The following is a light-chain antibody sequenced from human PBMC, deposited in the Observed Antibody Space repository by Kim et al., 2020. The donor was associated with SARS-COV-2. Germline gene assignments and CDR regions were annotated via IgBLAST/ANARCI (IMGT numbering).Light chain of an antibody. Sequence: VSPGQTASITCTGDKLGDKYACWYQQKPGQSPVLVIYQDSKRPSGIPERFSGSNSENTATLTISGTQAMDEADYYCQAWDSSTKVFGTGTKVTVL. CDR1: KLGDKY. V-gene: IGLV3-1*01. J-gene: IGLJ1*01. CDR3: QAWDSSTKV. CDR2: QDS.